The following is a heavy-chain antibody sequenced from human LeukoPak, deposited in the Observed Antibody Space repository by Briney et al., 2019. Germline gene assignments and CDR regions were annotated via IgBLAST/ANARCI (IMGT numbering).Heavy chain of an antibody. J-gene: IGHJ6*02. V-gene: IGHV3-13*01. Sequence: PGGSLRLSCAASGFTFGSYDMHWVRQATGKGLEWVSAIGTAGDTYYPGSVKGRFTISGENAKNSLYLQMNSLRAGDTAVYYCARDFWAGYGYYYGMDVWGQGTTVTVSS. CDR1: GFTFGSYD. D-gene: IGHD3-3*01. CDR2: IGTAGDT. CDR3: ARDFWAGYGYYYGMDV.